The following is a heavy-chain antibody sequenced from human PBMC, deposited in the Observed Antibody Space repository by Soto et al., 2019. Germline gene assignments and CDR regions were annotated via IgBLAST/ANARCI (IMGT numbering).Heavy chain of an antibody. CDR3: AKFQGEFCSSAS. V-gene: IGHV3-30*18. CDR2: ISYDGSNK. J-gene: IGHJ5*02. D-gene: IGHD3-16*01. CDR1: GFTFSSYT. Sequence: QVQLVESGGGVVQPGTSLRLSCAASGFTFSSYTMHWVRQAPGKGLEWVAVISYDGSNKYYSDSVEGRFTISRDNSNNTLILHMDSLSTEDTAIYHCAKFQGEFCSSASWGRGALVPVSS.